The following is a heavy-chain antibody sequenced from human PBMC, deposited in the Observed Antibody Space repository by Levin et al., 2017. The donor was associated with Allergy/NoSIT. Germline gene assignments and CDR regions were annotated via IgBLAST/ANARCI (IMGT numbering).Heavy chain of an antibody. V-gene: IGHV3-23*01. J-gene: IGHJ4*02. CDR1: GFTFSSYA. Sequence: ASVKVSCAASGFTFSSYAMSWVRQAPGKGLEWVSAIYASADSIYYSDSVKGRFTISKDSSKNTLYLHMNSLRADDTAVYYCARSSRGYGTFDYWGQGTLVTVSS. D-gene: IGHD5-12*01. CDR3: ARSSRGYGTFDY. CDR2: IYASADSI.